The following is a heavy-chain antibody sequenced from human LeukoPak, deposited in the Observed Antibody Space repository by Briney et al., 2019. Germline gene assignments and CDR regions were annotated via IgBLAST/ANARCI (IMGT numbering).Heavy chain of an antibody. CDR2: IGSSSSHI. V-gene: IGHV3-21*01. J-gene: IGHJ4*02. CDR3: ARWPIAAAPPVYYFDY. Sequence: PGESLRLSCAASGFTFSSYNMNWVRQVPGKGLEWVSSIGSSSSHIYYADSVTGRFTISRDNAKNSLYLQMNSLRAEDTAVYYCARWPIAAAPPVYYFDYWGQGTLVTVSS. D-gene: IGHD6-13*01. CDR1: GFTFSSYN.